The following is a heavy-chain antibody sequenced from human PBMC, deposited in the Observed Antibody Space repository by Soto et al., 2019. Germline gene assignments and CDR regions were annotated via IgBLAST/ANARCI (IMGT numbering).Heavy chain of an antibody. Sequence: QVQLVQSGAEVKKPGSSVKVSCKASGGTFSSYAISWVRQAPGQGLEWMGGIIPIFGTANYAQKFPGRVPINAYDSTSTAYMELISLRAEDTALYYCALGYCSGGSCHSYYYYYYGMDFWGQGTTVTVSS. CDR2: IIPIFGTA. D-gene: IGHD2-15*01. J-gene: IGHJ6*02. V-gene: IGHV1-69*01. CDR3: ALGYCSGGSCHSYYYYYYGMDF. CDR1: GGTFSSYA.